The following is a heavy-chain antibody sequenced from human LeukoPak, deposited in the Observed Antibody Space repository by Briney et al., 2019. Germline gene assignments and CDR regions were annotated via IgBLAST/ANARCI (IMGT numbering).Heavy chain of an antibody. CDR1: GYTFTGYY. CDR3: ARVGAYDSSGYYFYYFDY. V-gene: IGHV1-2*02. CDR2: INPNRGDT. D-gene: IGHD3-22*01. Sequence: ASVKVSCKASGYTFTGYYMHWVRQAPGQGLEWMGWINPNRGDTNYAQKFQGRVTMTRDMSTSTVYMELSSLRSEDTAVYYCARVGAYDSSGYYFYYFDYWGQGTLVTVSS. J-gene: IGHJ4*02.